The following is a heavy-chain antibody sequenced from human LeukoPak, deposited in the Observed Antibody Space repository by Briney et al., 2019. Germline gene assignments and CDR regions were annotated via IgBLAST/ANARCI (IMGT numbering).Heavy chain of an antibody. J-gene: IGHJ3*02. CDR3: ARGRSYYDQTGFHI. CDR1: GGSISSGGYY. Sequence: SETLSLTCTVSGGSISSGGYYWSWIRQPPGKGLEWIGYIYHSGSTYYNPSLKSRVTISVDRSKNQFSLKLSSVTAADTAVYYCARGRSYYDQTGFHIWGQGTMVTVSS. V-gene: IGHV4-30-2*01. CDR2: IYHSGST. D-gene: IGHD3-22*01.